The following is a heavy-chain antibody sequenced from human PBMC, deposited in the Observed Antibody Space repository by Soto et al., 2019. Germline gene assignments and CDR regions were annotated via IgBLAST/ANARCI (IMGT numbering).Heavy chain of an antibody. CDR2: TIPVFNTA. V-gene: IGHV1-69*06. CDR3: ARGVYGSGNYYTGPSAFDI. J-gene: IGHJ3*02. Sequence: QVQLEQSGAEVKKPGSSVKISCKASGGTRSDHGVSWLRQAPGQGLEWVGGTIPVFNTAKYAPKFQGRVTISADRSTNIAYMELGSLRSDDTAFYYCARGVYGSGNYYTGPSAFDIWGHGTLVIVSS. CDR1: GGTRSDHG. D-gene: IGHD3-10*01.